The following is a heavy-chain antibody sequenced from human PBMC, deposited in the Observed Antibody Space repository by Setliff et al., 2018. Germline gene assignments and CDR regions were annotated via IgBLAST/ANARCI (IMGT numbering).Heavy chain of an antibody. D-gene: IGHD3-16*01. CDR2: INHSGST. CDR1: GASFSGNY. CDR3: RVWVSLIELDQ. J-gene: IGHJ4*02. V-gene: IGHV4-34*01. Sequence: ASETLSLTCGGSGASFSGNYWSWVRQAPGKGLEWIGEINHSGSTNYNPSLKSRVTISIDTSKNQFSLKLNSVTAADTAVYYCRVWVSLIELDQWGQGTLVTVSS.